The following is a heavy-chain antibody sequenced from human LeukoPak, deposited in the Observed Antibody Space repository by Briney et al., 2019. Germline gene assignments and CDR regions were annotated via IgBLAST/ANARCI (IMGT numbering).Heavy chain of an antibody. Sequence: PGGSLRLSCAASGSTFSDYYMTWIRQAPGKGLEWVSYISSGGTAIYYADSVKGRFTISRDNAKNSLYLQMNGLRAEDMAVYYGARESSYAFGIWGRGTMVTVSS. J-gene: IGHJ3*02. CDR1: GSTFSDYY. CDR3: ARESSYAFGI. CDR2: ISSGGTAI. V-gene: IGHV3-11*01.